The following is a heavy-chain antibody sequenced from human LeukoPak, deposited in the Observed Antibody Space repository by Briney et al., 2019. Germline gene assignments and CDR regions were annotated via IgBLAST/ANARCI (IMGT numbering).Heavy chain of an antibody. D-gene: IGHD3-10*01. J-gene: IGHJ4*02. CDR2: IYHSGST. CDR3: AREVGGTGVFDY. V-gene: IGHV4-30-2*01. Sequence: SETLSLTCAVSGGSISSGGHSWSWIRQPPGKGLEWIGYIYHSGSTYYNPSLKSRVTISVDRSKNQFSLKLSSVTAADTAVYYCAREVGGTGVFDYWGQETLVTVSS. CDR1: GGSISSGGHS.